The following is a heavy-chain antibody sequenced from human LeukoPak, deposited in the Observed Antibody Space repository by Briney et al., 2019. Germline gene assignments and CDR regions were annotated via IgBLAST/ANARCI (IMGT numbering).Heavy chain of an antibody. CDR2: INPSDGSS. CDR1: GYTFTNYH. D-gene: IGHD3-10*01. V-gene: IGHV1-46*01. J-gene: IGHJ4*02. Sequence: ASVKVSCKASGYTFTNYHMHWVRQAPGQGLEWMGIINPSDGSSMSAQKFQGRITMTRDLSTRTVYMELSSLRSADTAVIYCAGNSPRGVAFDYWGQGTQVTVSS. CDR3: AGNSPRGVAFDY.